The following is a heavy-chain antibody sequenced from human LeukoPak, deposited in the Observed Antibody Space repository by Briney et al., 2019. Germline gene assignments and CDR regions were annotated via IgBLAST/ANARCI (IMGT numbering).Heavy chain of an antibody. CDR1: GGSISSSGSY. CDR2: IYYSGNT. J-gene: IGHJ5*02. Sequence: SETLPLTCTVSGGSISSSGSYWGWIRQPPGKGLEWIGSIYYSGNTYNPSLKSRVTISVDTSKNQFSLNLTSVNAADTAVYYCARVMAARREDLNWFDPWGQGTLVTVSS. V-gene: IGHV4-39*07. CDR3: ARVMAARREDLNWFDP. D-gene: IGHD6-6*01.